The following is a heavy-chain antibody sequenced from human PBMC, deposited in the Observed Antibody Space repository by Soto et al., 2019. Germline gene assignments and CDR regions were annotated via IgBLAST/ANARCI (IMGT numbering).Heavy chain of an antibody. CDR3: ARDGRGAGYCSGGSCYSAAHYYYGMDV. D-gene: IGHD2-15*01. V-gene: IGHV1-69*13. CDR1: GGTFSSYA. Sequence: SVKVSCKASGGTFSSYAISWVRQAPGQGLEWMGGIIPIFGTANYAQKFQGRVTITADESTSTAYMELSSLRSEDTAVYYCARDGRGAGYCSGGSCYSAAHYYYGMDVWGPGTTVNVSS. CDR2: IIPIFGTA. J-gene: IGHJ6*02.